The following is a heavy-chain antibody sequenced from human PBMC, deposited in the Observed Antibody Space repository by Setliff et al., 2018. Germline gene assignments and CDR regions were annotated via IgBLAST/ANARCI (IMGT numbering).Heavy chain of an antibody. V-gene: IGHV1-3*04. CDR2: IYTDNGNT. CDR3: ARGSRGFDY. CDR1: GGTFSSYG. Sequence: ASVKVSCKASGGTFSSYGISWVRQAPGQRLEWMGFIYTDNGNTKYSKNFQDRVAITRDTSASTAYMELSSLTSEDTAVYFCARGSRGFDYWGQGARVTVS. J-gene: IGHJ4*02.